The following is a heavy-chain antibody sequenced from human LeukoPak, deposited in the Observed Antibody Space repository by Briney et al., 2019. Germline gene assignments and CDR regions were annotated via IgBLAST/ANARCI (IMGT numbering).Heavy chain of an antibody. Sequence: ASVKVSCKASGYTFTGYYMHWVRQAPGQGLEWMGWINPNSGGTNYAQKFQGWVTMTRDTSISTAYMELSRLRSDDTAVYYCARALRFWSGYPLRSADYFDYWGQGTLVTVSS. J-gene: IGHJ4*02. CDR3: ARALRFWSGYPLRSADYFDY. CDR2: INPNSGGT. CDR1: GYTFTGYY. D-gene: IGHD3-3*01. V-gene: IGHV1-2*04.